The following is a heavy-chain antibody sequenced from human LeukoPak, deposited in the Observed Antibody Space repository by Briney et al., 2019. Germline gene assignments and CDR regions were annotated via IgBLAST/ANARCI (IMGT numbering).Heavy chain of an antibody. CDR2: IWYGGSNK. J-gene: IGHJ6*03. D-gene: IGHD1-26*01. CDR3: AKGGGATGYYYMDV. V-gene: IGHV3-30*18. Sequence: GRSLRLSCAASGFTFSSYGMHWVRQAPGKGLEWVAVIWYGGSNKYYADSVKGRFTISRDNSKNTLYLQMNSLRAEDTAVYYCAKGGGATGYYYMDVWGKGTTVTVSS. CDR1: GFTFSSYG.